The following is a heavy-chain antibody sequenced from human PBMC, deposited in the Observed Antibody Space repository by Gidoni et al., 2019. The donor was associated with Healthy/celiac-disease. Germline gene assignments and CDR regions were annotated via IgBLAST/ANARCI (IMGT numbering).Heavy chain of an antibody. J-gene: IGHJ4*02. D-gene: IGHD2-2*01. V-gene: IGHV3-33*01. CDR2: IWYDGSNK. CDR1: GFTFSSYG. Sequence: QMQLVESWVGVVQPGRSLRLSCAASGFTFSSYGMHWVRQAPGKGLEWVAVIWYDGSNKYYADSVKGLFTISRDNSKNTLYLQMNSLRAEDTAVYYCARGGSSTIAFDYWGQGTLVTVSS. CDR3: ARGGSSTIAFDY.